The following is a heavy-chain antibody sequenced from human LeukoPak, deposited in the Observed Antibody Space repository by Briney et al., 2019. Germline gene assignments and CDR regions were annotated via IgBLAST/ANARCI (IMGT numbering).Heavy chain of an antibody. CDR1: GGSFSGYY. Sequence: PSETLSLTCAVYGGSFSGYYWSWIRQPPGKGLEWIGEINHSGSTNYNPSLKSRVTISVDTSKKQISLKLSSVTAADTAVYYCAGIALGHYYYGMDVWGQGTTVTVSS. CDR2: INHSGST. V-gene: IGHV4-34*01. D-gene: IGHD6-13*01. CDR3: AGIALGHYYYGMDV. J-gene: IGHJ6*02.